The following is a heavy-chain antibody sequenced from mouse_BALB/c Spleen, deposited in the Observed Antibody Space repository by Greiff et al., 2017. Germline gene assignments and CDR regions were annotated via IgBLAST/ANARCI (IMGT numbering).Heavy chain of an antibody. CDR2: ISYSGST. CDR1: GDSITSGY. V-gene: IGHV3-8*02. CDR3: ARNYGSSYDAMDY. D-gene: IGHD1-1*01. Sequence: DVKLVESGPSLVKPSQTLSLTCSVTGDSITSGYWNWIRKFPGNKLEYMGYISYSGSTYYNPSLKSRISITRDTSKNQYYLQLNSVTTEDTATYYCARNYGSSYDAMDYWGQGTSVTVSS. J-gene: IGHJ4*01.